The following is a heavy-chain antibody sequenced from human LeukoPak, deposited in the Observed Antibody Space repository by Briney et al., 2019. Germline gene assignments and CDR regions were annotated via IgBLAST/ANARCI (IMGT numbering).Heavy chain of an antibody. D-gene: IGHD3-22*01. CDR2: IYTSGST. V-gene: IGHV4-4*09. CDR3: ARVGYYDSSGYCDAFDI. J-gene: IGHJ3*02. Sequence: SETLSLTCTVSGGSISSYYWSWIRQPPGKGLEWIGYIYTSGSTNYNPSFKSRVTISVDTSKNQFSLKLSSVTAADTAVYYCARVGYYDSSGYCDAFDIWGQGTMVTVSS. CDR1: GGSISSYY.